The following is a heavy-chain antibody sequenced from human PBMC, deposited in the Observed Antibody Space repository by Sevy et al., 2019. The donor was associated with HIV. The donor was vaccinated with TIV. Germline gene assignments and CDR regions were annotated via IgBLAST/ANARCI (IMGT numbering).Heavy chain of an antibody. J-gene: IGHJ6*02. Sequence: GGSLRLSCAASGFSFSHAWKTWVRQAPGKGLEWVGRIKSKPDGGTIDYAAPVKGRFTISRDDSKNTLYLQMNSLKTEDTAVYYCSTDPIIVLLVTDGMDVWGQGTTVTVSS. V-gene: IGHV3-15*01. CDR1: GFSFSHAW. CDR2: IKSKPDGGTI. D-gene: IGHD2-8*02. CDR3: STDPIIVLLVTDGMDV.